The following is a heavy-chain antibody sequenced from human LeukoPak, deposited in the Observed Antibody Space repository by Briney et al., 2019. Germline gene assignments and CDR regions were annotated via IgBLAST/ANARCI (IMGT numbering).Heavy chain of an antibody. D-gene: IGHD3-10*01. V-gene: IGHV3-48*04. CDR2: ISSSGSTI. Sequence: PGGSLRLSCAASGFTFSSYAMSWVRQAPGKGLEWVSYISSSGSTIYYADSVKGRFTISRDNAKNSLYLQMNSLRAEDTAVYYCARDPTMVRGAYTGYFDYWGQGTLVTVSS. CDR3: ARDPTMVRGAYTGYFDY. J-gene: IGHJ4*02. CDR1: GFTFSSYA.